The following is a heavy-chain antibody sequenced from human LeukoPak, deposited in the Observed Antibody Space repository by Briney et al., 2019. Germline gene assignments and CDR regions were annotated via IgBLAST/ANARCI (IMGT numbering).Heavy chain of an antibody. Sequence: PGGSLRLSCAASGFTFYSYGMSWVRQAPGKGLEWVSAISGSGDSTYYADSVEGRFTISRDNSKNTLYLQMNSLRAEDTAVYYCARNWEDFDYWGQGTLVTVSS. D-gene: IGHD7-27*01. J-gene: IGHJ4*02. V-gene: IGHV3-23*01. CDR3: ARNWEDFDY. CDR1: GFTFYSYG. CDR2: ISGSGDST.